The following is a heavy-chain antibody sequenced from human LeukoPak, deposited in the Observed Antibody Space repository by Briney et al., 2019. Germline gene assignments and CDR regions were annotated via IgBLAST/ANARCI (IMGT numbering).Heavy chain of an antibody. CDR3: AKGLAVAGHFDY. D-gene: IGHD6-19*01. Sequence: GGSLRLSRAASGFTFSSHAMSWVRQAPGKGLEWVSAISGSGGSTYYADSVKGRFTISRDKSKNTLYLQMNSLRAEDTAVYYCAKGLAVAGHFDYWGQGTLVTVSS. CDR2: ISGSGGST. J-gene: IGHJ4*02. V-gene: IGHV3-23*01. CDR1: GFTFSSHA.